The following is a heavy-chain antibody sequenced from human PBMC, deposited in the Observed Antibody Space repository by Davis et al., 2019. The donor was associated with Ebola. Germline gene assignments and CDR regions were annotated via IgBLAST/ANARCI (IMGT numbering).Heavy chain of an antibody. V-gene: IGHV4-34*01. CDR3: ARQPRKQWLVLDY. Sequence: MPSETLSLTCAVYGGSFSGYYWSWIRQPPGKGLEWIGEINHSGSTNYNPSLKSRVTISVDTSKNQFSLKLSSVTAADTAVYYCARQPRKQWLVLDYWGQGTLVTVSS. CDR1: GGSFSGYY. D-gene: IGHD6-19*01. CDR2: INHSGST. J-gene: IGHJ4*02.